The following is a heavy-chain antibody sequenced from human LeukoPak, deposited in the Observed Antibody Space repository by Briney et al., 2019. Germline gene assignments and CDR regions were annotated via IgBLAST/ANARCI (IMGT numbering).Heavy chain of an antibody. CDR1: GYSISSGYY. V-gene: IGHV4-38-2*01. Sequence: PSEPLSLTCAVSGYSISSGYYSGWIRQRPGKGLEWIGSIYHSGSTYYNPYLKSRVTISVDTSKNQFSLKLSSVTAADTAVYYCARGPREDYVWGSYRWYYFDYWGQGTLVTVSS. CDR3: ARGPREDYVWGSYRWYYFDY. D-gene: IGHD3-16*02. J-gene: IGHJ4*02. CDR2: IYHSGST.